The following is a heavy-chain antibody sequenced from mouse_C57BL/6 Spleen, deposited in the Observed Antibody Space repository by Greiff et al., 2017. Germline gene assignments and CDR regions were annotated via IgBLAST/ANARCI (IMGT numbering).Heavy chain of an antibody. J-gene: IGHJ4*01. CDR1: GYSFTGYY. CDR3: ARSDAMDY. Sequence: VQLQQSGPELVKPGASVKISCKASGYSFTGYYMNWVKQSPEKSLEWIGEINPSTGGTTYNQKFKAKATLTVDKSSSTAYMQLKSLTSEDSAVYYCARSDAMDYWGQGTSVTGSS. CDR2: INPSTGGT. V-gene: IGHV1-42*01.